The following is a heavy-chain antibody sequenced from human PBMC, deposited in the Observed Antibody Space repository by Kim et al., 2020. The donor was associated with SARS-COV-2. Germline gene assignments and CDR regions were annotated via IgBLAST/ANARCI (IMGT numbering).Heavy chain of an antibody. CDR3: ARRPSTVTTPRFDP. V-gene: IGHV4-4*02. Sequence: NPSLESRVTIAVDKSKNQFSLKLSSLTAADTAVYYCARRPSTVTTPRFDPWGQGTLVTVSS. J-gene: IGHJ5*02. D-gene: IGHD4-17*01.